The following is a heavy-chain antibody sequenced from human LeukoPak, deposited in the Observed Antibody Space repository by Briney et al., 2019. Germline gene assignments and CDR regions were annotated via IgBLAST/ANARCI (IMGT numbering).Heavy chain of an antibody. CDR3: AKRNLPAPTYYFDY. D-gene: IGHD2-2*01. V-gene: IGHV3-23*01. CDR2: ISGSGGST. Sequence: GGSLRLSCAASRFTFSSYGMNWVRQAPGKGLEWVSAISGSGGSTYYADSVKGRFTISRDNSKNTLYLQMNSLRAEDTAVYYCAKRNLPAPTYYFDYWGQGTLVTVSS. J-gene: IGHJ4*02. CDR1: RFTFSSYG.